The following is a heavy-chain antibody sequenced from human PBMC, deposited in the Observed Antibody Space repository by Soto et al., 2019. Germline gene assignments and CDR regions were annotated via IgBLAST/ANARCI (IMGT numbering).Heavy chain of an antibody. CDR3: ARGQYYDILTPYNWFDP. Sequence: PSETLSLTCAVYGGSFSGYYWSWIRQPPGKGLEWIGEINHSGSTNYNPSLKSRVTISVDTSKNQFSLKLSSVTAADTVVYYCARGQYYDILTPYNWFDPWGQGTLVTVSS. J-gene: IGHJ5*02. D-gene: IGHD3-9*01. CDR1: GGSFSGYY. V-gene: IGHV4-34*01. CDR2: INHSGST.